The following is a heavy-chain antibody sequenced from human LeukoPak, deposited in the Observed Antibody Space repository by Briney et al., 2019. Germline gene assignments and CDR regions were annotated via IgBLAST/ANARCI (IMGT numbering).Heavy chain of an antibody. J-gene: IGHJ4*02. CDR2: INHSGST. V-gene: IGHV4-34*01. Sequence: PSETLSLTCAVYGGSFSGYYWSWIRQPPGKGLEWIGEINHSGSTNYNPSLKSRVTISVDTSKNQFSLKLSSVTAADTAVYYCASRDPKENCSSTSCPPPGTLYYFDYWGQGTLVTVSS. CDR1: GGSFSGYY. D-gene: IGHD2-2*01. CDR3: ASRDPKENCSSTSCPPPGTLYYFDY.